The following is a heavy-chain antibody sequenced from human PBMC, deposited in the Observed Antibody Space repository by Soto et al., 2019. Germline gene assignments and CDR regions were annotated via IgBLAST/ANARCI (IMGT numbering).Heavy chain of an antibody. CDR1: GFTFSDYY. V-gene: IGHV3-11*01. D-gene: IGHD6-6*01. CDR3: AGQYSSSSVEF. Sequence: ESGGGLVKPGGSLRLSCAASGFTFSDYYMNWIRQAPGTGLEWVSYISSGAITIYYADSVKGRFTISRDNAKNSLYLQMNSLRAEDTAVYYCAGQYSSSSVEFWGQGTLVTVSS. CDR2: ISSGAITI. J-gene: IGHJ4*02.